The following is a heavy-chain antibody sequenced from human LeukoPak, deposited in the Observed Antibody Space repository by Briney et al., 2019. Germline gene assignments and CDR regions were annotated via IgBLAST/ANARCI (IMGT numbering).Heavy chain of an antibody. CDR2: INQGGSGK. D-gene: IGHD6-13*01. V-gene: IGHV3-7*01. CDR3: ARDRRSSAGSGF. CDR1: GFTFSNYW. J-gene: IGHJ4*02. Sequence: GGSLRLSCAASGFTFSNYWMSWVRQAPGEGLEWVANINQGGSGKYYLDSVKGRFSISRDDAKNSLFLQMDSLRADDTAVYYCARDRRSSAGSGFWGQGTRVTVSS.